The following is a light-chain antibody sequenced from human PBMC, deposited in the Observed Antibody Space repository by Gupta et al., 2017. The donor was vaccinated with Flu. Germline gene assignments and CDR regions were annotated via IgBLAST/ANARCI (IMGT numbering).Light chain of an antibody. J-gene: IGKJ1*01. CDR3: MQGAHWSWA. CDR2: QVA. Sequence: DVVMTQSPLSLPVTLGQTASISCRSSQGLVYSHGHTYLHGFQQRPGQSPRRLSDQVAYRDSGGPARGSGSGSGTDVTLKSSRVEAEDVGIEVCMQGAHWSWAFGKGTTVEIK. CDR1: QGLVYSHGHTY. V-gene: IGKV2-30*01.